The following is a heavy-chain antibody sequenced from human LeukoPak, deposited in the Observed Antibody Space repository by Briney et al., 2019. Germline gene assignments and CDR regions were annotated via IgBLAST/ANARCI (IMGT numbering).Heavy chain of an antibody. Sequence: GGSLRLSCAASGFTFSTYSMNWVRQAPGKGLEWVSYITGSGSPIYYADSVKGRFTISRDNAKNSLYLQMNSLRDEDTAVYYCARGLFTGGTYYGYWGQGTLVTVSS. V-gene: IGHV3-48*02. J-gene: IGHJ4*02. CDR2: ITGSGSPI. CDR3: ARGLFTGGTYYGY. CDR1: GFTFSTYS. D-gene: IGHD1-26*01.